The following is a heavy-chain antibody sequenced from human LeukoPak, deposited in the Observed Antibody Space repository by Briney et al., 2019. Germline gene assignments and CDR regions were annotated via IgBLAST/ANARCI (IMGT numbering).Heavy chain of an antibody. CDR1: GFTFSSYG. CDR3: AKGTVVYCDY. V-gene: IGHV3-30*18. J-gene: IGHJ4*02. Sequence: GRSLRLSCAASGFTFSSYGMHWVRQAPGKGLEWVAVISYDGSNKYYADSVKGRFTTSRDNSKNTLHLQMNSLRAEDTAVYYCAKGTVVYCDYWGQGTLVTVSS. D-gene: IGHD2-21*01. CDR2: ISYDGSNK.